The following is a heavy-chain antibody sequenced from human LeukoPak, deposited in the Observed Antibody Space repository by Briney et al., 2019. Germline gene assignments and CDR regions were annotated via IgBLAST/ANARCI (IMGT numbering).Heavy chain of an antibody. CDR2: IIPIFGTA. D-gene: IGHD3-22*01. CDR1: GGTFSSYA. J-gene: IGHJ4*02. V-gene: IGHV1-69*01. CDR3: ARDPLSYDSSGYPEHSYYFDY. Sequence: GSSVKVSCKASGGTFSSYAISWVRQAPGQGLEWMGGIIPIFGTANYAQKFQGRVTITADESTSTAYMELSSLRSEDTAVYYCARDPLSYDSSGYPEHSYYFDYWGQGTLVTVSS.